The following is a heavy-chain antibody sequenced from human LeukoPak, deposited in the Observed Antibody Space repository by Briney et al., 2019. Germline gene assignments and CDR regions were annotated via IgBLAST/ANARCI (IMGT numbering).Heavy chain of an antibody. Sequence: GGSLRLSCAASGFTFSSYSMNWVRQAAEKVLEWVSSISSSSSYIYYANSVKGRFTISRDNAKNSLYLQMNSLRAEDTAVYYCARDPTPGDPPHYWGQGTLVTVSS. V-gene: IGHV3-21*01. CDR1: GFTFSSYS. J-gene: IGHJ4*02. D-gene: IGHD4-17*01. CDR2: ISSSSSYI. CDR3: ARDPTPGDPPHY.